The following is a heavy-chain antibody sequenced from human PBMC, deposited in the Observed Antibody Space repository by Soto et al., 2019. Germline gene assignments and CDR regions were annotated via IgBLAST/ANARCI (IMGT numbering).Heavy chain of an antibody. V-gene: IGHV3-7*05. CDR1: GFRLRDYW. D-gene: IGHD2-2*01. CDR3: ARETSVDAD. J-gene: IGHJ4*02. Sequence: EVQLVESGGGLVQPGGSLRLSCVVSGFRLRDYWMTWVRQAPGKGLEWVATIKQDASEKYYVDSVKGRCTISRDNAKNSLYLQMHILTTEDTAVYYCARETSVDADWGQGTQVTVSS. CDR2: IKQDASEK.